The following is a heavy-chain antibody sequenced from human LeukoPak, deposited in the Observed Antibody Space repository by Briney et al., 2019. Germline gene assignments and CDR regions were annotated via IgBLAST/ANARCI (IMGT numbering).Heavy chain of an antibody. CDR2: IYSGGST. D-gene: IGHD3-22*01. Sequence: HAGGSLRLSCAPSGFTVSSNYMSWVAQPPGKGLEGFSFIYSGGSTYYADSVKGRFTISRDNSKNTLYLQMNSLRAEDTAVYYCASQASRNYDATYYFDYWGQGTLVTVSS. J-gene: IGHJ4*02. CDR1: GFTVSSNY. CDR3: ASQASRNYDATYYFDY. V-gene: IGHV3-53*01.